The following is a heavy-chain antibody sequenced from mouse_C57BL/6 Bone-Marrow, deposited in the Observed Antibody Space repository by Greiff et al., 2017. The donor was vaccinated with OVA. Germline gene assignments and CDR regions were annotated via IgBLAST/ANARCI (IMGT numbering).Heavy chain of an antibody. CDR1: GFSFTSYG. Sequence: VKLMESGPGLVAPSQSLSITCTVSGFSFTSYGVHWVRQPPGKGLEWLVVIWSDGSTTYNSALKSRLSISKDNSKSQVFLKMNSLQTDDTAMYYCARHGRDYDWFAYWGQGTLVTVSA. V-gene: IGHV2-6-1*01. CDR3: ARHGRDYDWFAY. J-gene: IGHJ3*01. D-gene: IGHD2-4*01. CDR2: IWSDGST.